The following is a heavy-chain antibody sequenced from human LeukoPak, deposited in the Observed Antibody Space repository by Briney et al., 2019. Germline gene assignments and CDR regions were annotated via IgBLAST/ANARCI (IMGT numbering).Heavy chain of an antibody. CDR3: ARESYWYFDL. CDR2: VQHIGGET. J-gene: IGHJ2*01. CDR1: GFTFSNSW. V-gene: IGHV3-7*01. Sequence: PGGSLRLSCAGSGFTFSNSWMGWVRQAPGKGLEWVANVQHIGGETYYVDSVKGRFTISRDNAKNSLYLQMNSLRAEDTAVYYCARESYWYFDLWGRGTLVTVSS.